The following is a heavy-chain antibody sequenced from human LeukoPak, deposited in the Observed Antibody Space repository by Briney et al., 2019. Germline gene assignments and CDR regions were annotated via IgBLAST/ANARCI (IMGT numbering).Heavy chain of an antibody. CDR3: ARGDTAKDAFGI. D-gene: IGHD5-18*01. CDR2: IYYSGST. V-gene: IGHV4-59*01. J-gene: IGHJ3*02. CDR1: GGSISSYY. Sequence: KPSETLSLTCTVSGGSISSYYWSWIRQPPGKGLEWIGYIYYSGSTNYNPSLKSRVTISVDTSKNQFSLKLSSVTAADTAVYYCARGDTAKDAFGIWGQGTMVTVSS.